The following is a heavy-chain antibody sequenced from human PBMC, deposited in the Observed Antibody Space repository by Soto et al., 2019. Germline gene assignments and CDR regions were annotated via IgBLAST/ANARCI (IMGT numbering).Heavy chain of an antibody. J-gene: IGHJ5*02. CDR3: ARAWTATAGWANWFDL. Sequence: QVQLQESGPGLVEPSQTLSLTCTVSGGSISGGGYYWSWIRQHPGKGLEWIGYIHYSGTTYYNPSLKSRLTRSVDTPKTQFSLQLSSVTAADTAVYYFARAWTATAGWANWFDLWGQGTLVTVSS. D-gene: IGHD6-13*01. CDR2: IHYSGTT. CDR1: GGSISGGGYY. V-gene: IGHV4-31*03.